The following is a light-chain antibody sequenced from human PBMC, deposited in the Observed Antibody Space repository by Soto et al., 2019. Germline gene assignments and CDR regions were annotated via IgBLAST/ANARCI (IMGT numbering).Light chain of an antibody. Sequence: IVVTQSAVTLSVSPGERATLSCRSSQSVSGDLAWYQQKPGKAPRLLIYGASTRATGIPARFSGSGSGTDFTLTISSLEPEDFAVYYCQQYNNWPHTFGQGTKVDI. J-gene: IGKJ1*01. CDR3: QQYNNWPHT. V-gene: IGKV3D-15*01. CDR1: QSVSGD. CDR2: GAS.